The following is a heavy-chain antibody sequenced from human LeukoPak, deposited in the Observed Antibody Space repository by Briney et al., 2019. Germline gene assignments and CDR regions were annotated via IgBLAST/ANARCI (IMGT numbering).Heavy chain of an antibody. V-gene: IGHV4-34*01. CDR1: GGSFSGYY. CDR3: ARGRRVWGSYRPNFDY. D-gene: IGHD3-16*02. CDR2: INHSGST. Sequence: PSETLSLTCAVYGGSFSGYYWSWIRQPPGKGLEWIGEINHSGSTNYNPSLKSRVTISVDTSKNQFSLMLSSVTAADTAVYYCARGRRVWGSYRPNFDYWGQGTLVTVSS. J-gene: IGHJ4*02.